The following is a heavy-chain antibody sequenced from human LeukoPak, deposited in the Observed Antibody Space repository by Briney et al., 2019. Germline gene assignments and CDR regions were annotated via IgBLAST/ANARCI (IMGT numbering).Heavy chain of an antibody. CDR1: GGTFSSYA. V-gene: IGHV1-69*04. D-gene: IGHD3-22*01. CDR3: AREVRYDSSGFV. CDR2: IIPILGIA. Sequence: SVKVSCKASGGTFSSYAISWVRQAPGQGLEWMGRIIPILGIANYAQKFQGRVTITADKSTSTAYMELSSLRSEDTAVYYCAREVRYDSSGFVWGQGTLVTVSS. J-gene: IGHJ4*02.